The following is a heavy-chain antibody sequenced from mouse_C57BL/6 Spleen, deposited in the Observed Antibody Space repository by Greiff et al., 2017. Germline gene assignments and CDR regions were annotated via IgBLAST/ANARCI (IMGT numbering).Heavy chain of an antibody. CDR1: GFSFNTYA. Sequence: EVKLVESGGGLVQPKGSLKLSCAASGFSFNTYAMNWVRQAPGKGLEWVARIRSKSNNYATYYADSVKDRFTISRDDSESMLYLQMNNLKTEDTAMYYCVRHERSYWYFDVWGTGTTVTVSS. V-gene: IGHV10-1*01. CDR2: IRSKSNNYAT. CDR3: VRHERSYWYFDV. J-gene: IGHJ1*03.